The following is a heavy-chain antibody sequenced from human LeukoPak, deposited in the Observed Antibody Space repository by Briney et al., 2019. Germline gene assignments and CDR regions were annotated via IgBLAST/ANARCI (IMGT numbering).Heavy chain of an antibody. CDR2: ISYDGSNK. CDR1: GFTFSSYG. D-gene: IGHD5-12*01. CDR3: ARGAVGGYPYYFDY. Sequence: PGRSLRLSCAASGFTFSSYGMHWVRQAPGKGLEWVAVISYDGSNKYYADSVKGRFTISRDNSKNTLYLQMNSLRAEDTAVYYCARGAVGGYPYYFDYWGQGTLVTVSS. V-gene: IGHV3-30*03. J-gene: IGHJ4*02.